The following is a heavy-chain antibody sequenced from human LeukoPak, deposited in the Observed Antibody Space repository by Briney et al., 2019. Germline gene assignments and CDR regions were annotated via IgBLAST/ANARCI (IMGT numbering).Heavy chain of an antibody. CDR2: INPNTGGT. CDR1: GYTFTGYY. CDR3: ARAYGDSGYSLGY. V-gene: IGHV1-2*02. Sequence: ASVKVSCTASGYTFTGYYLHWVRQAPGQGLEWMGWINPNTGGTNFAQRVQGRGTMTRDTSISTSYMELSRVRSDDTAVYYCARAYGDSGYSLGYWGQGTLVTVSS. J-gene: IGHJ4*02. D-gene: IGHD3-22*01.